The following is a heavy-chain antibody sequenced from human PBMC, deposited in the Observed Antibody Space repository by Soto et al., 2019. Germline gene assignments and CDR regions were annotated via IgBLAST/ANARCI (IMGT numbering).Heavy chain of an antibody. CDR3: ARGDMVRGVINGFFDY. CDR2: IYYSGST. CDR1: GGSISSYY. V-gene: IGHV4-59*01. J-gene: IGHJ4*02. Sequence: SETLSLTCTVSGGSISSYYWSWIRQPPGKGLEWIGYIYYSGSTNYNPSLKSRVTISVDTSKNQFSLKLSSVTAADTAVYYCARGDMVRGVINGFFDYCGKGSLVTVAS. D-gene: IGHD3-10*01.